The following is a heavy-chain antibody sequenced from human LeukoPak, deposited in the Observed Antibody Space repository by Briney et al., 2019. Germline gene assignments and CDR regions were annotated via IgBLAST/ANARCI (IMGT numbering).Heavy chain of an antibody. Sequence: SETLSLTCSVSGASISSYSWSWLRQPAGKGLEWIGRIYTSGNTNYNPSLKSRVTMSVDTSKNQFSLRLSSVTAADTAVYYCAREIGAAGVWGQGTLVTVSS. CDR2: IYTSGNT. V-gene: IGHV4-4*07. D-gene: IGHD6-13*01. CDR1: GASISSYS. J-gene: IGHJ4*02. CDR3: AREIGAAGV.